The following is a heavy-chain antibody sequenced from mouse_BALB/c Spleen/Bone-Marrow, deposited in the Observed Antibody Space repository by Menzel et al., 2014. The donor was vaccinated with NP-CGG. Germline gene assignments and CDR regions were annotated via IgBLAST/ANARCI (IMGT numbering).Heavy chain of an antibody. Sequence: QVQLQQSGAELVRPGASVKLSCKASGYSFTSYWMNWVKRRPGQGLEWIGMIHPSSSETRLNQNFKDKATLTVDKSSSTAYMQLSSPTSEDSAVYYCARSRGEGYWGQGTLVTVSA. V-gene: IGHV1-61*01. CDR1: GYSFTSYW. J-gene: IGHJ3*01. CDR3: ARSRGEGY. CDR2: IHPSSSET.